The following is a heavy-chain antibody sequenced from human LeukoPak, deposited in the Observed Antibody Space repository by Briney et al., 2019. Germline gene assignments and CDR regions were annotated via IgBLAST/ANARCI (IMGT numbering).Heavy chain of an antibody. V-gene: IGHV4-59*08. J-gene: IGHJ5*02. CDR3: ARVYSSSWYPGSGFDP. Sequence: TSETLSLTCTVSGGSIRSYYWSWIRQPPGKGLEWIGYIYYSGSTNYNPSLKSRVTISVDTSKNQFSLKLSSVTAADTAVYYCARVYSSSWYPGSGFDPWGQGTLVTVSS. D-gene: IGHD6-13*01. CDR2: IYYSGST. CDR1: GGSIRSYY.